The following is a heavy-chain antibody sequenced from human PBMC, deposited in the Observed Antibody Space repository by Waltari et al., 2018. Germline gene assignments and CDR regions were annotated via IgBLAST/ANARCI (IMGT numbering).Heavy chain of an antibody. D-gene: IGHD5-18*01. J-gene: IGHJ3*02. CDR1: GFPVSSNY. CDR3: ARETAIRSAAFDI. Sequence: EVQLVETGGGLIQPGGSLRLSCAASGFPVSSNYMSWVGLAPGKGLGWVSVIYSGGSTYYADSVKGRFTISRDNSKNTLYLQMNSLRAEDTAVYYCARETAIRSAAFDIWGQGTMVTVSS. V-gene: IGHV3-53*02. CDR2: IYSGGST.